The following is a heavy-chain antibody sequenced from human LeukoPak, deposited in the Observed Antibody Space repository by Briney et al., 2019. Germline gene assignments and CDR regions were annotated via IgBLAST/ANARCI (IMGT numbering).Heavy chain of an antibody. CDR2: ISGSGGSR. D-gene: IGHD3-10*01. CDR3: AKPKYGSGSQTLNYYYYGMDV. V-gene: IGHV3-23*01. J-gene: IGHJ6*02. CDR1: GFTFSNYA. Sequence: GGSLRLSCAASGFTFSNYAMSWVRQAPGKGLEWVSAISGSGGSRYYADSVRGRFTISRDDSKNTLYVQMNSLRAEDTAVYYCAKPKYGSGSQTLNYYYYGMDVWGQGTTVTVSS.